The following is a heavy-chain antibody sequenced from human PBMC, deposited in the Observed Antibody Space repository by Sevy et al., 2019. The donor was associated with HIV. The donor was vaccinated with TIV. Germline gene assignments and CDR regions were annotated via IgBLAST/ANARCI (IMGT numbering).Heavy chain of an antibody. CDR2: ISYDGSNK. Sequence: GGSLRLSCAASGFTFSSYVMHWVRQAPGKGLEWVAVISYDGSNKYYADFVKGRFTISRDNSKNTVYLQMNSLGAEDTAVYYCARDPRPLLWFGEAKFDFWGQGTLVTVSS. V-gene: IGHV3-30*04. CDR1: GFTFSSYV. D-gene: IGHD3-10*01. J-gene: IGHJ4*02. CDR3: ARDPRPLLWFGEAKFDF.